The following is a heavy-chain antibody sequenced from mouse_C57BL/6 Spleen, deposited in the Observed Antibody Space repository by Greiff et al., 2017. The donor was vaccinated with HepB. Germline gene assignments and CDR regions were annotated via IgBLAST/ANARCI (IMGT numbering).Heavy chain of an antibody. CDR2: IYPGNSDT. Sequence: EVQLQQSGTVLARPGASVKMSCKTSGYTFTSYWMHWVKQRPGQGLEWIGAIYPGNSDTSYNQKFKGKAKLTAVTSASTAYMELSSLTNEDSAVYYCTRPYTVVATDYYAMDYWGQGTAVTVSS. CDR1: GYTFTSYW. V-gene: IGHV1-5*01. CDR3: TRPYTVVATDYYAMDY. D-gene: IGHD1-1*01. J-gene: IGHJ4*01.